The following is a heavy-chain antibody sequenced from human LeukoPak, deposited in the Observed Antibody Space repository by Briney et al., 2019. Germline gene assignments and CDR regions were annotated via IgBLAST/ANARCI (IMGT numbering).Heavy chain of an antibody. CDR2: ISYDGNAK. D-gene: IGHD2-21*02. V-gene: IGHV3-30-3*01. CDR1: GLTFRSNP. Sequence: PGGSLRLSCAASGLTFRSNPMHWVRQAPGKGLEWVAVISYDGNAKYYAGSVKGRFTISRDNSKNTLYLQMNSLRPEDTAVYYCARWVTPGWGNFDYWGQGTLVTVSS. CDR3: ARWVTPGWGNFDY. J-gene: IGHJ4*02.